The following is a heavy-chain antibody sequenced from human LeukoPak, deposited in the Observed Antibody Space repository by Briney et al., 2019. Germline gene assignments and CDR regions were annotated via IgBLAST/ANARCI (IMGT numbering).Heavy chain of an antibody. Sequence: SDTLSLTRTVSGGSISSYYWSWIPQPAGKGLEWIGRIYSTGSTDYNPSLESRLTMSLDASRNQFSLKLSSVTAADTAVYYCARGNYDAHGAFDIWGQGTMVTVSS. J-gene: IGHJ3*02. CDR3: ARGNYDAHGAFDI. V-gene: IGHV4-4*07. CDR2: IYSTGST. CDR1: GGSISSYY. D-gene: IGHD3-3*01.